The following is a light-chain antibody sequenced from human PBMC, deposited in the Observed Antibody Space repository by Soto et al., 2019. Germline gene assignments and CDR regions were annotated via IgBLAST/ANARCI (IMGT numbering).Light chain of an antibody. CDR1: QSVGSD. CDR2: GAS. V-gene: IGKV3-15*01. J-gene: IGKJ1*01. CDR3: QQYNDWPPGT. Sequence: EIVMTQSPAILSVSPGERATLSCRASQSVGSDLAWHQQKPGQGPRLLIYGASTRATGIPATFSGSGSGTEFTLTISSLQSEDFAVYYCQQYNDWPPGTFGQGTKVEI.